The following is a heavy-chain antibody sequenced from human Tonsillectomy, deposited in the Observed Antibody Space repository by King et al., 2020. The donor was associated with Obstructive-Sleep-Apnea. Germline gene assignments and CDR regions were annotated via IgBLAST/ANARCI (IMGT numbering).Heavy chain of an antibody. D-gene: IGHD3-9*01. J-gene: IGHJ3*02. V-gene: IGHV3-9*01. CDR2: ISWNCGSI. CDR1: GFTFDDYA. CDR3: AKDNHILRYFDWLLSPHAFDI. Sequence: VQLVESGGGLVQPGRSLRLSCAASGFTFDDYAMHWVRQAPGKGLEWVSGISWNCGSIGYADSVKGRFTISRDNAKNSLYLQMNSLRAEDTALYYCAKDNHILRYFDWLLSPHAFDIWGQGTMVTVSS.